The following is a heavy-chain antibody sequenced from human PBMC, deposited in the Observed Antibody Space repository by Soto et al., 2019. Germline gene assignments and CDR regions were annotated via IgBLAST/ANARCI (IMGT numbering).Heavy chain of an antibody. V-gene: IGHV3-53*01. J-gene: IGHJ4*02. CDR1: GFSVSTNY. D-gene: IGHD3-10*01. CDR3: ERIYGSGVVDF. Sequence: VQLVESGGGLIQAGGSRRLSCRVSGFSVSTNYMAWVRQVPGKGLEWASVIYSSGQTYYPDSVQGRFTISRDNSQNTVYHQMSSLRVEDTGVYSCERIYGSGVVDFWGQVSLITVSS. CDR2: IYSSGQT.